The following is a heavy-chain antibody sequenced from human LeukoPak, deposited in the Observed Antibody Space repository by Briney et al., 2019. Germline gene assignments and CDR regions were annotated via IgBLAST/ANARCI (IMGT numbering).Heavy chain of an antibody. V-gene: IGHV3-23*01. CDR3: ARGGVDYYGSGTYYLMYYFDY. CDR1: GCTFNTYG. D-gene: IGHD3-10*01. J-gene: IGHJ4*02. Sequence: GGSLRLSCAASGCTFNTYGMSWVRKAPGKGLEWVSGISGSGGATYYADSVKGRFTISRDDPHNTLYLQMNSLRAEDTAVYFCARGGVDYYGSGTYYLMYYFDYWGQGALVTVSS. CDR2: ISGSGGAT.